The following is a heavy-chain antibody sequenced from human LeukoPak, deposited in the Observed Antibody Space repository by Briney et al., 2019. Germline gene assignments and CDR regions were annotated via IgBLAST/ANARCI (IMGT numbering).Heavy chain of an antibody. V-gene: IGHV3-23*01. CDR3: AKDGDRDYFDSSGYSYPPYFDY. CDR2: ISATGGNT. Sequence: PGGSLRLSCAGSGFTFSSYAMSWVRQAPGKGLEWVAVISATGGNTDYADSVKGRFTISRDNSKNTLFLQMNSLRAEDTAIYYCAKDGDRDYFDSSGYSYPPYFDYWGQGTLVAVSS. D-gene: IGHD3-22*01. J-gene: IGHJ4*02. CDR1: GFTFSSYA.